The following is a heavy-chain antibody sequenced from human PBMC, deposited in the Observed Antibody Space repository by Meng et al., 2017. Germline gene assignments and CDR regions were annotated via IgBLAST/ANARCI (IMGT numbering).Heavy chain of an antibody. D-gene: IGHD3-16*01. CDR1: GFTFSSYG. V-gene: IGHV3-33*01. J-gene: IGHJ4*02. CDR2: IWYDGSNK. Sequence: GESLKISCAASGFTFSSYGMHWVRQAPGKGLEWVAVIWYDGSNKYYADSVKGRFTISRDNSKNTLYLQMNSLRAEDTAVYYCAREAHLGTFGGVMAPAIDYWGQGTLVTVSS. CDR3: AREAHLGTFGGVMAPAIDY.